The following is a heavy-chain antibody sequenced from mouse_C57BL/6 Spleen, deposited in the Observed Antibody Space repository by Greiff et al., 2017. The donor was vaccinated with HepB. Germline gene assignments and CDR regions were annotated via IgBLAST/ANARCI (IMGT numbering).Heavy chain of an antibody. CDR2: IDPSDSET. Sequence: QVQLQQSGAELVRPGSSVKLSCKASGYTFTSYWMHWVKQRPIQGLEWIGNIDPSDSETHYNQKFKDKATLTVDKSSSTAYMQLSSLTSEDSAVYYCAREDTTVVAFYAMDYWGQGTSVTVSS. J-gene: IGHJ4*01. CDR1: GYTFTSYW. D-gene: IGHD1-1*01. V-gene: IGHV1-52*01. CDR3: AREDTTVVAFYAMDY.